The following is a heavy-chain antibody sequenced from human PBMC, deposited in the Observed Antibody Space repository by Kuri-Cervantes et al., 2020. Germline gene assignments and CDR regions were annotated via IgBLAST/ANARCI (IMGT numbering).Heavy chain of an antibody. D-gene: IGHD6-13*01. J-gene: IGHJ4*02. CDR2: INPNSGGT. Sequence: ASVKVSCKASGYTFTDYYMHWVRQAPGQGLEWMGWINPNSGGTNYAQKFQGWVTMTRDTSISTAYMELSRLRSDDTAVYYCARVDPSIAAAGNFDYLGQGTLVTVSS. CDR1: GYTFTDYY. CDR3: ARVDPSIAAAGNFDY. V-gene: IGHV1-2*04.